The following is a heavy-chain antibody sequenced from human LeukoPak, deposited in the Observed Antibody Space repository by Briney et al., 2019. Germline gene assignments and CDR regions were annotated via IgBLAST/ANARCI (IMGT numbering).Heavy chain of an antibody. CDR3: ARAAQSITSAVSWFDP. D-gene: IGHD1-14*01. V-gene: IGHV4-39*07. J-gene: IGHJ5*02. CDR2: IYYSGST. CDR1: GGSISSSSYY. Sequence: SETLSLTCTVSGGSISSSSYYWGWIRQPPGKGLEWIGSIYYSGSTYYNPSLKSRVTISVDTSKNQFSLRLTSETAADTAVYYCARAAQSITSAVSWFDPWGQGTLVTVSS.